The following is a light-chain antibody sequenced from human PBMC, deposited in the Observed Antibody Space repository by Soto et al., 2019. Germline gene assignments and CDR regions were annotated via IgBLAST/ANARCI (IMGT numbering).Light chain of an antibody. CDR1: SSDVGSYNL. V-gene: IGLV2-23*02. CDR2: EVS. Sequence: QSVLTQPASVSGSPGQSITISCTGTSSDVGSYNLVSWYQQHPGKAPKLMIYEVSKRPSGVSNRFSGSKSGNTASLTISGLLADDDADYYCCSSAGTSTFEVFGGGTKLTVL. J-gene: IGLJ2*01. CDR3: CSSAGTSTFEV.